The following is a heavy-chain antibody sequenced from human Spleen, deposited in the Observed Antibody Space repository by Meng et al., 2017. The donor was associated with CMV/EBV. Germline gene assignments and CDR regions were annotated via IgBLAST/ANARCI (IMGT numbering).Heavy chain of an antibody. V-gene: IGHV4-59*01. CDR2: IYYSGST. D-gene: IGHD6-13*01. CDR1: GGSISSYY. CDR3: PRGAAPLPSSY. Sequence: SETLSLTCTVSGGSISSYYWSWIRQPPGKGLEWIGYIYYSGSTNYNPSLKRRVTISVDTSKNQFSLKLSSVTAADTAVYYCPRGAAPLPSSYWGQGTLVTVSS. J-gene: IGHJ4*02.